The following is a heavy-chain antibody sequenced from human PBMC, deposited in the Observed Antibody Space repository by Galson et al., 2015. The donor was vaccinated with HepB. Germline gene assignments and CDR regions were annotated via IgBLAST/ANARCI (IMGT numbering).Heavy chain of an antibody. CDR1: GFTFSSYA. CDR3: ARDRVVSMIVVVIHHYGMDV. V-gene: IGHV3-30*04. Sequence: SLRLSCAASGFTFSSYAMHWVRQAPGKGLEWVAVISYDGSNKYYADSVKGRFTISRDNSKNTLYLQMNSLRAEDTAVYYCARDRVVSMIVVVIHHYGMDVWGQGTTVTVSS. D-gene: IGHD3-22*01. CDR2: ISYDGSNK. J-gene: IGHJ6*02.